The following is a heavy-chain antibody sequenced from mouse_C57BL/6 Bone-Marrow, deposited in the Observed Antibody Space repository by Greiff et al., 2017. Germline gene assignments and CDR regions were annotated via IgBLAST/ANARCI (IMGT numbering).Heavy chain of an antibody. CDR2: IDPENGDT. D-gene: IGHD2-4*01. CDR1: GFNIKDDY. J-gene: IGHJ2*01. Sequence: VQLQQSGAELVRPGASVKLSCTASGFNIKDDYMHWVKQRPEQGLEWIGWIDPENGDTEYASKFQGKATITAETSSNTAYLQLSSLTSEDTAVYYCTTPLYYDYHYWGQGTTLTVSS. V-gene: IGHV14-4*01. CDR3: TTPLYYDYHY.